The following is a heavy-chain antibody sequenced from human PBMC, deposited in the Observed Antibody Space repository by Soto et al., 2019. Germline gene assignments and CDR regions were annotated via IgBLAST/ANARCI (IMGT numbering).Heavy chain of an antibody. CDR3: ARDIWNDIMPNY. CDR1: GFTFSSYG. CDR2: IWYDGSNK. Sequence: GGSLRLSCAASGFTFSSYGMHWVRQAPGKGLEWVAVIWYDGSNKYYADSVKGRFTISRDNSKNTLYLQMNSLRAEDTAVYYCARDIWNDIMPNYWGQGTLVTVSS. D-gene: IGHD1-1*01. J-gene: IGHJ4*02. V-gene: IGHV3-33*01.